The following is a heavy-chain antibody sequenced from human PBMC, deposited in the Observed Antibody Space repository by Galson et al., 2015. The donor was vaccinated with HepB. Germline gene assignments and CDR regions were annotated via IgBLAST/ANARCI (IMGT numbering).Heavy chain of an antibody. CDR2: IWYDGSNK. CDR1: GFTFSSYG. CDR3: ARYPGGTGTLRYYGMDV. D-gene: IGHD1-7*01. J-gene: IGHJ6*02. V-gene: IGHV3-33*01. Sequence: SLRLSCAASGFTFSSYGMHWVRQAPGKGLEWVAVIWYDGSNKYYADSVKGRFTISRDNSKNTLYLQMNSLRAEDTAVYYCARYPGGTGTLRYYGMDVWGQGTTVTVSS.